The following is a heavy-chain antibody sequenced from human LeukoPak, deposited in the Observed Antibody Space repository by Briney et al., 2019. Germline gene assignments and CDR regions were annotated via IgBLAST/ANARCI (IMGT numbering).Heavy chain of an antibody. CDR1: GFTFSSYA. V-gene: IGHV3-30*04. CDR3: ARSLNGGIAAAVDY. D-gene: IGHD6-13*01. Sequence: PGGSLRLSCAASGFTFSSYAMHWVRQAPGKGLEWVAVISYDGSNKYYADSVKGRFTISRDNSKNTLYLQMNGLRAEDTAVYYCARSLNGGIAAAVDYWGQGTLVTVSS. CDR2: ISYDGSNK. J-gene: IGHJ4*02.